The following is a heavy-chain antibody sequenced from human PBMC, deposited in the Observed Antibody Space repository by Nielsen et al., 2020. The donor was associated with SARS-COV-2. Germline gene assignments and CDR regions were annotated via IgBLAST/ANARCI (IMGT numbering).Heavy chain of an antibody. Sequence: SETLSLTCSVSGGSFSSDGSSYSWIRQHPGKGLEWIGLRHYTGNTYYNPSLQSRLFISVDTSKNQFSLRLSSVTAADTAVYYCATGAGWFDPWGQGTRVTVSS. J-gene: IGHJ5*02. CDR1: GGSFSSDGSS. D-gene: IGHD6-19*01. CDR3: ATGAGWFDP. V-gene: IGHV4-31*03. CDR2: RHYTGNT.